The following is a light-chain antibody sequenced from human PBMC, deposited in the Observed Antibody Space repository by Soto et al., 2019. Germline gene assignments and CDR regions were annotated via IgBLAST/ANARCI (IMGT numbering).Light chain of an antibody. CDR3: QQYNNWPPLWT. CDR1: QSVSSN. Sequence: EIVMTQSPATLSVSPGERATLSCRASQSVSSNLAWYQQKPGQAPRLLIYGASTRATGIPARFSGSGSGTKFTLTISSLQSEDFAVYYCQQYNNWPPLWTFGQGTKV. J-gene: IGKJ1*01. CDR2: GAS. V-gene: IGKV3-15*01.